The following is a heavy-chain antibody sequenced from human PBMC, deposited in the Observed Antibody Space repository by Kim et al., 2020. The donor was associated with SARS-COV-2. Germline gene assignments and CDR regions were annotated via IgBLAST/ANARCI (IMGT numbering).Heavy chain of an antibody. J-gene: IGHJ4*02. Sequence: SETLSLTCTVSSDSISSYYWIWSRQPPGKGLEWIGYIHYSGSTDYSPSLKSRVSISGDTSKNQFFLRLSSVTAADTAVYYCARGVVWGSYRYLDYWGQG. D-gene: IGHD3-16*02. CDR2: IHYSGST. V-gene: IGHV4-59*01. CDR3: ARGVVWGSYRYLDY. CDR1: SDSISSYY.